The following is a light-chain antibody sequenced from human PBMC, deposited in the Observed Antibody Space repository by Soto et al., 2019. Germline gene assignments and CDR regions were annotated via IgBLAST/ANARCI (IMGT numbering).Light chain of an antibody. J-gene: IGKJ1*01. CDR2: AVS. CDR3: QQYAISHRT. CDR1: QSFTGNF. V-gene: IGKV3-20*01. Sequence: EIFLTQSPGTLSLSPGERATLSCRASQSFTGNFLAWYQQRPGQSPRLLIYAVSSRATGVPDRFSGSGSGTDFTLTISRLEPEDFAVYYCQQYAISHRTFGQGTKVDIK.